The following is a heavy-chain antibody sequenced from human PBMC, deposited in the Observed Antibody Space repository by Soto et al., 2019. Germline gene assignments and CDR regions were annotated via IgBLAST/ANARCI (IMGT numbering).Heavy chain of an antibody. D-gene: IGHD3-10*01. Sequence: ASVKVSCKASGYTFTNYVIHWVRQAPGQRLECMGWINAGNGNTQYSQMFQGRVTITRDTSASTAYMELSSLRSEDTAAYYCARSITMVRGVLYYGMDVWGQGTTVTVSS. CDR1: GYTFTNYV. V-gene: IGHV1-3*01. CDR2: INAGNGNT. J-gene: IGHJ6*02. CDR3: ARSITMVRGVLYYGMDV.